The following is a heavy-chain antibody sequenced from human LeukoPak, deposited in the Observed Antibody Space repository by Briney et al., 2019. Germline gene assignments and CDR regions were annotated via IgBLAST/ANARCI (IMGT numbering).Heavy chain of an antibody. CDR2: IRYDGSNK. J-gene: IGHJ6*03. V-gene: IGHV3-30*02. Sequence: PGGSLRLSYAASGFTFSNYGMHWVRQAPGKGLEWVAFIRYDGSNKYYADSVKGRFTISRDNSKNTLYLQMNSLRAEDTAVYYCAKDELPYVYYYYYMDVWGKGTTVTVSS. CDR1: GFTFSNYG. D-gene: IGHD2-15*01. CDR3: AKDELPYVYYYYYMDV.